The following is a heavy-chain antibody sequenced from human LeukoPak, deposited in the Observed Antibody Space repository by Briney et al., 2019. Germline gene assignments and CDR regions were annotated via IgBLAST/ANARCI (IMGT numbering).Heavy chain of an antibody. CDR2: ISGSGGST. Sequence: PGWSLRLSCAASRFTFSSYAMSWVRQAPRKGREWVSAISGSGGSTYYADSVKGRFTISRDNSKNTLYLQMNSLRAEDTAVYYCAKVAGLAAPVDYWGQGTLVTVSS. CDR1: RFTFSSYA. CDR3: AKVAGLAAPVDY. J-gene: IGHJ4*02. V-gene: IGHV3-23*01. D-gene: IGHD6-6*01.